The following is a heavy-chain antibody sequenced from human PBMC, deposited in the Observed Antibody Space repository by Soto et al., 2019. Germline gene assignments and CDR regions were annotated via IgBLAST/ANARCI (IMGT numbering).Heavy chain of an antibody. J-gene: IGHJ4*02. CDR1: GFTFSSYG. CDR2: IAYDGSNK. Sequence: QVQLVESGGGVVQPGRSLRLSCAASGFTFSSYGMHWVRQAPGKGLEWVGVIAYDGSNKYYADSAKGRFSISRDNSRNTLYLQMNSLRAEDTAVYYCAKGGYSGYDDGDYWGQGTLVTVSS. CDR3: AKGGYSGYDDGDY. V-gene: IGHV3-30*18. D-gene: IGHD5-12*01.